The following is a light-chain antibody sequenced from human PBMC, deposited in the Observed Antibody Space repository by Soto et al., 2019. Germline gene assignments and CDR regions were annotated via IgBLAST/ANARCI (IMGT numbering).Light chain of an antibody. J-gene: IGKJ2*01. CDR2: KAS. CDR3: QQYNSFSSYT. V-gene: IGKV1-5*03. Sequence: DIQMTQSPSTLSASVGDRVTITCRASQSIGSWVAWYQQKPGKAPQLLIYKASSLQVGVPSRFSGSGSGAEFTRTISSLQPDDFATYYCQQYNSFSSYTFGQGTKLEIK. CDR1: QSIGSW.